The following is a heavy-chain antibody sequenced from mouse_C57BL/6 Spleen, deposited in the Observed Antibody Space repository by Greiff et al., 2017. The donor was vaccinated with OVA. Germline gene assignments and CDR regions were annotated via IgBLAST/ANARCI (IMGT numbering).Heavy chain of an antibody. Sequence: EVKLQQSGPELVKPGASVKISCKASGYSFTGYYMNWVKQSPEKSLEWIGEINPSTGGTTYNQKFKAKATLTVDKSSSTAYMQLKSLTSEDSAVYYCARDRGGNYPLDYWGQGTTLTVSS. D-gene: IGHD2-1*01. CDR2: INPSTGGT. V-gene: IGHV1-42*01. J-gene: IGHJ2*01. CDR3: ARDRGGNYPLDY. CDR1: GYSFTGYY.